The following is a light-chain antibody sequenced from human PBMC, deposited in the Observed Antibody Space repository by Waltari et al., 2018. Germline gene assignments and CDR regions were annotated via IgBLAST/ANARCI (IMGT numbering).Light chain of an antibody. CDR2: DAS. CDR1: QSISTW. CDR3: QQYNNLPT. Sequence: DIQMTQSPSTLSASVGDRVTIACRASQSISTWLAWYQQKPGKAPKLLISDASNLETGVPSRFSGSGSGTDFTFTISSLQPEDIATYYCQQYNNLPTFGGGTKVEIK. V-gene: IGKV1-33*01. J-gene: IGKJ4*01.